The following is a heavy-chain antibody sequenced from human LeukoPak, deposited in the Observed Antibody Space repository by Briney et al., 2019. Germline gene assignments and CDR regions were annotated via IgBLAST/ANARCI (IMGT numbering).Heavy chain of an antibody. V-gene: IGHV1-8*01. J-gene: IGHJ6*03. CDR3: ARGKSVRGVITHYYYYMDV. Sequence: ASVKVSFKASGYTFTRYDINWVRQPTGQGLEWMGWMNPNSGNTVYAQKFQGRVTMTRTPYISTAYMELSSMRSEDTAVYYCARGKSVRGVITHYYYYMDVWGKGTTVTISS. D-gene: IGHD3-10*01. CDR2: MNPNSGNT. CDR1: GYTFTRYD.